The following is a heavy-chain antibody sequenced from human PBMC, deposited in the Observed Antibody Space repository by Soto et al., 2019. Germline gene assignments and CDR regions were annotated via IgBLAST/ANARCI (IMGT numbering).Heavy chain of an antibody. CDR3: ARFATYYDFWSGKNWFDP. V-gene: IGHV4-59*08. CDR1: GGSISSYY. Sequence: PSETLSLTCTVSGGSISSYYWSWIRQPPGKGLEWIGYIYYSGSTNYNPSLKSRVTISVDTSKNQFSLKLSSVTAADTAVYYCARFATYYDFWSGKNWFDPWGQGTLVTVSS. CDR2: IYYSGST. D-gene: IGHD3-3*01. J-gene: IGHJ5*02.